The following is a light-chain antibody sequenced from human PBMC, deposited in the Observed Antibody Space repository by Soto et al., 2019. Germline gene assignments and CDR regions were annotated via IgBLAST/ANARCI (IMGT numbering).Light chain of an antibody. V-gene: IGLV2-14*01. CDR1: STDVGGYNF. CDR2: EVT. CDR3: SSYTSTGTPV. Sequence: QSLLTQPASVSVSLGQSITVSCTGTSTDVGGYNFVSWYQQHPDKAPKLLIYEVTNRPSGVSNRFSGSKSGNTASLTISGLQAEDEADYYCSSYTSTGTPVFGTGTKVTVL. J-gene: IGLJ1*01.